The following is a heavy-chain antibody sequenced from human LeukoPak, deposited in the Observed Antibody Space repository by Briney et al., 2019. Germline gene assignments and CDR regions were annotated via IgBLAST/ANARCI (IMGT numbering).Heavy chain of an antibody. CDR1: GFTFSSYG. CDR2: IRYDGSNK. J-gene: IGHJ4*02. D-gene: IGHD2-2*01. CDR3: AREGEYQLLGGAFDY. Sequence: PGGSLRLSCAASGFTFSSYGMHWVRQAPGKGLGWVAFIRYDGSNKYYADSVKGRFTISRDNSKDTLYLQMSSLRAEDTAVYYCAREGEYQLLGGAFDYWGQGTLVTVSS. V-gene: IGHV3-30*02.